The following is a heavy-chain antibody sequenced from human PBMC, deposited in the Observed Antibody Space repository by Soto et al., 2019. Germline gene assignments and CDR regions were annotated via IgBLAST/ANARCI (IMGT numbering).Heavy chain of an antibody. CDR3: EIGEWLWKSYLKF. J-gene: IGHJ4*02. V-gene: IGHV3-23*01. CDR1: VCTFTSFS. Sequence: PVVSLRLSCSSSVCTFTSFSFRWVLQAPVNWLEWVSAISVSVGSTYYSCSVKVLFTVSIDNSRNTVYLQVDSLRVEDTAVYHCEIGEWLWKSYLKFWGKRNLVNVSS. CDR2: ISVSVGST. D-gene: IGHD3-3*01.